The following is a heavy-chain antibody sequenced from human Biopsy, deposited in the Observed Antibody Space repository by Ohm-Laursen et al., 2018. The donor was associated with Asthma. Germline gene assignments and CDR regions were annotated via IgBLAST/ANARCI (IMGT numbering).Heavy chain of an antibody. D-gene: IGHD2-2*01. CDR1: GGTFNTYV. J-gene: IGHJ4*02. CDR3: ARKAGSCISRTCYSLDF. Sequence: SVKVSCKSLGGTFNTYVIGWVRQAPGQGFEWMGGINSVFGTTTYPQKFQDRVTITADDSTGTVYMELSSLRSEDTAVYYCARKAGSCISRTCYSLDFWGQGTLVTVSS. CDR2: INSVFGTT. V-gene: IGHV1-69*13.